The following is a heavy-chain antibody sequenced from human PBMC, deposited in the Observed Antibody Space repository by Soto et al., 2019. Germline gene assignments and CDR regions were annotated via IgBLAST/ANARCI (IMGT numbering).Heavy chain of an antibody. CDR3: ARDRGYCRGGTCYSVLDY. J-gene: IGHJ4*02. CDR2: IKQDGSET. Sequence: EVQLVESGGGLAQPRGSLRLSCAASGFTFSTYYMNWARQAPGKGLEWVATIKQDGSETYYVDSVKGRFTISRDDAMTSLFLQMNSLRAEDTAVYYCARDRGYCRGGTCYSVLDYWGQGTLVTVSS. D-gene: IGHD2-15*01. CDR1: GFTFSTYY. V-gene: IGHV3-7*01.